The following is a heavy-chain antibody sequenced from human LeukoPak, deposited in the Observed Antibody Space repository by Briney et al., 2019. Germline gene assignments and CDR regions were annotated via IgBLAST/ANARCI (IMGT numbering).Heavy chain of an antibody. CDR1: GYTFTSYA. Sequence: GASVKVSCKASGYTFTSYAMHWVRQAPGQRLEWMGWINAGNGNTKYSQKFQGRVTITRDTSASTAYMELSSLRSEDTAVYYCASRTSSSWYFACFDYWGQGTPVSVSS. D-gene: IGHD6-13*01. J-gene: IGHJ4*02. CDR2: INAGNGNT. CDR3: ASRTSSSWYFACFDY. V-gene: IGHV1-3*01.